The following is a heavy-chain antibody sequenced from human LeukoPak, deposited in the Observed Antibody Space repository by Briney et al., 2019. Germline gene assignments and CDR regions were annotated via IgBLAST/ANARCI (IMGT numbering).Heavy chain of an antibody. J-gene: IGHJ4*02. CDR1: GYTFTGYY. CDR3: AREAIAARRRGFDY. D-gene: IGHD6-6*01. Sequence: GASVKVSCKASGYTFTGYYMHWVRQAPGQGREGMGWINPNSGGTNYAQKFQGRVTMTRDTSISTAYMELSRLRSDDTAVYYCAREAIAARRRGFDYWGQGTLVTVSS. V-gene: IGHV1-2*02. CDR2: INPNSGGT.